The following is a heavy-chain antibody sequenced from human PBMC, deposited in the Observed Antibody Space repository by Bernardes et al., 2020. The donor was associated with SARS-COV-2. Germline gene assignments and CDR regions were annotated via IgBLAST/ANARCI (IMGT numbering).Heavy chain of an antibody. D-gene: IGHD6-19*01. CDR2: IYYSGST. J-gene: IGHJ6*02. V-gene: IGHV4-39*01. CDR3: ARGIAVAGRDDYYYYYGMDV. CDR1: GVSIISSSDY. Sequence: TLSLTRTVSGVSIISSSDYWGWIRQPPGKGLEWIGSIYYSGSTYYNPSLKSRVTISVDTSKNQFSLKLSSVTAADTAVYYCARGIAVAGRDDYYYYYGMDVWGQVTTVTVSS.